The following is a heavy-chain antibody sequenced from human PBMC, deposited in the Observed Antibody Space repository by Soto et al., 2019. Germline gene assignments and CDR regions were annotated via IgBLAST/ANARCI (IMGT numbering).Heavy chain of an antibody. CDR3: ARDRRYYDSSGYYRYFDY. CDR1: GGSISSGDYY. CDR2: IYYSGST. V-gene: IGHV4-30-4*01. Sequence: SETLSLTCTVSGGSISSGDYYWSWIRQPPGKGLEWIGYIYYSGSTYYNPSLKSRVTISVDTSKNQFSLKLSSVTAADTAVYYCARDRRYYDSSGYYRYFDYWGQGTLVTVSS. J-gene: IGHJ4*02. D-gene: IGHD3-22*01.